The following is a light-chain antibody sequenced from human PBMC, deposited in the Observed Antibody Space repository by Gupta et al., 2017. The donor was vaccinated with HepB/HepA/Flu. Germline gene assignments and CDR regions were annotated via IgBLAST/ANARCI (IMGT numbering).Light chain of an antibody. CDR2: GAS. J-gene: IGKJ1*01. Sequence: EIVMMQSPATLSVSPGERATLSCRASQSVSSNLAWYQQKPGQAPRLLIYGASNRATGIPDRFSGSGSGTEFTLTSSSRQSEDFAVYYWQQDNDLETFGQGTKVEIK. CDR3: QQDNDLET. CDR1: QSVSSN. V-gene: IGKV3D-15*02.